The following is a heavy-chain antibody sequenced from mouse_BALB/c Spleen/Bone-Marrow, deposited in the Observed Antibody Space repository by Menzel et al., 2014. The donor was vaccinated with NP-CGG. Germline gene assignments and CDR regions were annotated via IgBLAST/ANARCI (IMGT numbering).Heavy chain of an antibody. CDR2: INPDSSTI. Sequence: EVKVIESGGGLVQPGGSLKPSCAASGFDFSRYWMSWVRQAPGKGLDWIGEINPDSSTINYTPSLKDKFIISRDNAKNTLYLQMSKVRSEDTALYYCARLNYYGNLFVWGAGTTVTVSS. CDR1: GFDFSRYW. J-gene: IGHJ1*01. V-gene: IGHV4-1*02. CDR3: ARLNYYGNLFV. D-gene: IGHD1-1*01.